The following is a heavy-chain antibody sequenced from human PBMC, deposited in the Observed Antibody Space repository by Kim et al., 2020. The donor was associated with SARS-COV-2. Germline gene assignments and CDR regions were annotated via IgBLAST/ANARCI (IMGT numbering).Heavy chain of an antibody. Sequence: GGSLRLSCAASGFTFGGNWMTWVRQAAGKGLEWVACINQDGSQKYYVDSANGRFTISRDNAKNSVYLQMNSLRGEDTAVYYCARGRGVDYWGQGTLVTVS. J-gene: IGHJ4*02. CDR3: ARGRGVDY. V-gene: IGHV3-7*04. CDR1: GFTFGGNW. CDR2: INQDGSQK.